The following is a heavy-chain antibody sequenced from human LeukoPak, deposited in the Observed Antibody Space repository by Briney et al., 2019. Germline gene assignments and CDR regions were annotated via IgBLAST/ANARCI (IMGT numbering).Heavy chain of an antibody. Sequence: SETLSPTCSVSGGSIASNFWTWIRQPAGKGLEYIGRISSSGHTNYNPSLLSRVTMSVDTSKNQFSLRLSSVTAADTAVYYCARSPGLADLDYWGQGTLVTVSS. CDR1: GGSIASNF. CDR2: ISSSGHT. J-gene: IGHJ4*02. D-gene: IGHD6-13*01. V-gene: IGHV4-4*07. CDR3: ARSPGLADLDY.